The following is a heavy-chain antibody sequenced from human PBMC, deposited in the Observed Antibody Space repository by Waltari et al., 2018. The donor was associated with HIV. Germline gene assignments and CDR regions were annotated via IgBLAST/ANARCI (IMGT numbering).Heavy chain of an antibody. CDR2: LASRQDKFGA. V-gene: IGHV3-73*02. CDR1: GLSLSASV. CDR3: SLGSSDYWYFAL. Sequence: VQVLESGGGLIPPGESATICCTVSGLSLSASVIHWVRQARGKGPEWLGRLASRQDKFGAIFTWSLEGRSNISRNNSENTTCLHLTNLKVEDTAIYYCSLGSSDYWYFALWGRGTPVTVSS. D-gene: IGHD6-19*01. J-gene: IGHJ2*01.